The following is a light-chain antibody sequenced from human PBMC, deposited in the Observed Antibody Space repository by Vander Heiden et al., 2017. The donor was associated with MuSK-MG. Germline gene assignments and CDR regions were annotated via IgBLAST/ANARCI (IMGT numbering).Light chain of an antibody. Sequence: DIQLTQSPSFLSASVGDRVTITCQASQDISNYLNWYQHKPGKAPKLLIYDASNLEGGVPSRFSGSGSGTDFTFTISSLQPEDIATYYCQQYHHLPPITFGQGTRLDIK. CDR1: QDISNY. CDR2: DAS. CDR3: QQYHHLPPIT. J-gene: IGKJ5*01. V-gene: IGKV1-33*01.